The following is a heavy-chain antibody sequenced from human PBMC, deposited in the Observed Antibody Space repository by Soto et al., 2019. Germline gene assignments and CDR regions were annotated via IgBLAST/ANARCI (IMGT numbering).Heavy chain of an antibody. CDR1: GFTFGDYA. CDR3: TRVPGGYCSGGSCYYTDY. D-gene: IGHD2-15*01. V-gene: IGHV3-49*03. Sequence: GGSLRLSCTASGFTFGDYAMSWFRQAPGKGLEWVGFIRSKAYGGTTEYAASVKGRFTISRDDSKSIAYLQMNSLKTEDTAVYYCTRVPGGYCSGGSCYYTDYWGQGTLVTVSS. J-gene: IGHJ4*02. CDR2: IRSKAYGGTT.